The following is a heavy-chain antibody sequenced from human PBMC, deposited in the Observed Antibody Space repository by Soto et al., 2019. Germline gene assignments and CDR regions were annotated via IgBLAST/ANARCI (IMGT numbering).Heavy chain of an antibody. CDR1: GYTFTSYG. CDR3: EREGDRTISTRYYDWFHP. Sequence: QVQLVQSGAEVKKPGASVKVSCKASGYTFTSYGISWVRQAPGQGLEWMGRISAYNGNTNYAQKLQGRVTVNTDTATSTAYRELRSLRSDDTAMYYCEREGDRTISTRYYDWFHPSGQGTLDTVSS. D-gene: IGHD2-2*01. J-gene: IGHJ5*02. CDR2: ISAYNGNT. V-gene: IGHV1-18*01.